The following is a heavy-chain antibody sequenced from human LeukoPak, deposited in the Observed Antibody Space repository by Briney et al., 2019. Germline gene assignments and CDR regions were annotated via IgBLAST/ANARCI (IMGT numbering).Heavy chain of an antibody. CDR3: ARDSLGMSTLDS. CDR2: IYSGGST. J-gene: IGHJ4*02. CDR1: GFTFSNNY. D-gene: IGHD5/OR15-5a*01. Sequence: PGGSLRLSCAASGFTFSNNYMSWVRQAPGKGLEWVSVIYSGGSTYYADSVKGRFTISRDSSKNTLYLQMNSLRAEDTAVYYCARDSLGMSTLDSWGQGTLVTVSS. V-gene: IGHV3-53*01.